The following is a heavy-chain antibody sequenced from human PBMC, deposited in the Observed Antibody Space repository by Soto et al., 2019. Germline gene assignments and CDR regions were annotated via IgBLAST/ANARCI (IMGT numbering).Heavy chain of an antibody. CDR2: IYYSGST. CDR1: GGTIISYY. CDR3: ARDSGTEFDY. V-gene: IGHV4-59*01. J-gene: IGHJ4*02. D-gene: IGHD3-10*01. Sequence: SSETLSLTCTVSGGTIISYYWSWIRQPPGKGLEWIGYIYYSGSTNYNPSLKSRVTISVDTSKNQFSLKLSSVTAADTAVYYCARDSGTEFDYWGQRTLVTVSS.